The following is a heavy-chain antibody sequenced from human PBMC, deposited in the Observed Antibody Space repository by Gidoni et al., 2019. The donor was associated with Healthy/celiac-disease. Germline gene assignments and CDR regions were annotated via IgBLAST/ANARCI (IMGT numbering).Heavy chain of an antibody. CDR1: GGSISSYY. CDR2: IYYSGST. CDR3: ARVPPKEGGMDV. J-gene: IGHJ6*02. V-gene: IGHV4-59*01. Sequence: QVPLQESGPGLVKPSATLSLTCTVSGGSISSYYWSWIRQPPGKGLEWIGYIYYSGSTNYNPSLKGRVTISVDKLKNQFSLKLSSVTAADTAVYYCARVPPKEGGMDVWGQGTTVTVSS.